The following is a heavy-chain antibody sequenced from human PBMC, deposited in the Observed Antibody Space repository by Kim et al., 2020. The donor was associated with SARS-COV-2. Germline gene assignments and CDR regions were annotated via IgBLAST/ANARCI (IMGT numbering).Heavy chain of an antibody. CDR1: GGSISSSNYY. D-gene: IGHD2-8*01. Sequence: SETLSLTCTVSGGSISSSNYYWGWIRQPPGKGLEWIATIYYTGSTYYNPSLESRVTISVDTSKNQFSLNLSSVTAADTAVYYCARGRYCTNGVCPYFFDYWGQGTLVTVSS. J-gene: IGHJ4*02. V-gene: IGHV4-39*07. CDR3: ARGRYCTNGVCPYFFDY. CDR2: IYYTGST.